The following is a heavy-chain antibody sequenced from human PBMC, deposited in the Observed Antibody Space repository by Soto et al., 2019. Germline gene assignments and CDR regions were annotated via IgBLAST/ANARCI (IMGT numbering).Heavy chain of an antibody. J-gene: IGHJ6*02. CDR3: AKDAPGGGMDV. Sequence: QVQLVESGGGVVQPGRSLRLSCAASGFTFSSYGMHWVRQAPGKGLEWVAVISYDGSNKYYADSVKGRFTISRDNSKNTLYLQMNSVRAEDTAVYYCAKDAPGGGMDVWGQGTTVTVSS. D-gene: IGHD1-26*01. CDR1: GFTFSSYG. CDR2: ISYDGSNK. V-gene: IGHV3-30*18.